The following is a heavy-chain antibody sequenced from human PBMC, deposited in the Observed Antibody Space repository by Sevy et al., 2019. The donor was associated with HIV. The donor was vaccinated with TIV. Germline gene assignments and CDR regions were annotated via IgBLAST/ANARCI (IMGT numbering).Heavy chain of an antibody. CDR1: GYTFTGYY. CDR2: INPNSGGT. Sequence: ASVKVSCKASGYTFTGYYIHWVRQAPGQGLEWMGWINPNSGGTNSAQKFQARVTMTRDTSISTAYMELSRLRSDDTAVYYCARDPPGLVAALSWFDPWGQGTLVSVSS. CDR3: ARDPPGLVAALSWFDP. V-gene: IGHV1-2*02. D-gene: IGHD2-2*01. J-gene: IGHJ5*02.